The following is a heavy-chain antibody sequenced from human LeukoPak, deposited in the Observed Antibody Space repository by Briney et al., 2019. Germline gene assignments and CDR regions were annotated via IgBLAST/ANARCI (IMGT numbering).Heavy chain of an antibody. CDR3: ARWGPYYDFWSGYLFDY. V-gene: IGHV4-59*01. CDR1: GGSISSYY. J-gene: IGHJ4*02. CDR2: IYYSGST. D-gene: IGHD3-3*01. Sequence: SETLSLTCTVSGGSISSYYWSWIRQPPGKGLEWIGYIYYSGSTNYNPSLKSRVTISVDTSKNQFSLKLSSVTAADTAVYYCARWGPYYDFWSGYLFDYRGQGTLVTVSS.